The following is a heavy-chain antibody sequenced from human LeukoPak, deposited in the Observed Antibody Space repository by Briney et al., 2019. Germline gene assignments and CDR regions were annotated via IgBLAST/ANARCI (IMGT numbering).Heavy chain of an antibody. CDR2: IYPGDSDT. J-gene: IGHJ4*02. V-gene: IGHV5-51*01. CDR1: GHNFNTYW. D-gene: IGHD3-3*01. CDR3: ARRTGVSGPIDY. Sequence: GESLKISCKGPGHNFNTYWIGWVRQMPGKGLEWMGIIYPGDSDTRYSPSFQGQVTISADKSISTVYLRWSSLKASDTAMYYCARRTGVSGPIDYWGPGTLVTVSS.